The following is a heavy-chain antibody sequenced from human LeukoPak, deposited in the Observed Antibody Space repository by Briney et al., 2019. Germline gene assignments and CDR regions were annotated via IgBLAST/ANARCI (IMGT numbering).Heavy chain of an antibody. Sequence: PGGSLRLSCAASGFTFYSVWMSWVRQAPGKGLEWVGRIKSKTDGGTTDYAAPVKGRFTVSRDDSKNTLYLQMNSLKTEDTGVYYCTTNLWFGELLLDSWGQGTLVTVSS. J-gene: IGHJ4*02. V-gene: IGHV3-15*01. CDR2: IKSKTDGGTT. D-gene: IGHD3-10*01. CDR3: TTNLWFGELLLDS. CDR1: GFTFYSVW.